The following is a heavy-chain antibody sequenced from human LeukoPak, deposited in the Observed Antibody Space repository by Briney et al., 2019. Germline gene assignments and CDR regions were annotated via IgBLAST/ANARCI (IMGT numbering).Heavy chain of an antibody. J-gene: IGHJ4*02. CDR1: GFTFSSYG. CDR3: ARSPPPLRFLEWFLFDY. CDR2: ISGSGGST. D-gene: IGHD3-3*01. V-gene: IGHV3-23*01. Sequence: GGSLRLSCAASGFTFSSYGMSWVRQAPGKGLEWVSGISGSGGSTYYADSVRGRFTISRDNSKNTLYLQMNSLRAEDTAVYYCARSPPPLRFLEWFLFDYWGQGTLVTVSS.